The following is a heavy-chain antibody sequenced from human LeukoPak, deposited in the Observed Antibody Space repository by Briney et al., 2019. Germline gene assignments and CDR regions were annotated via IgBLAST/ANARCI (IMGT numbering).Heavy chain of an antibody. CDR2: ISAFNGNT. V-gene: IGHV1-18*01. CDR1: GYTFTSYG. J-gene: IGHJ4*02. Sequence: ASVKVSCKASGYTFTSYGISWVRQAPGQGLEWMGGISAFNGNTNYAQKLQGRVTMTTDTSTSTAYMELRSLRSDDTAVYYCARAHNYYDSSGYYPQLLGFDYWGQGTLVTVSS. CDR3: ARAHNYYDSSGYYPQLLGFDY. D-gene: IGHD3-22*01.